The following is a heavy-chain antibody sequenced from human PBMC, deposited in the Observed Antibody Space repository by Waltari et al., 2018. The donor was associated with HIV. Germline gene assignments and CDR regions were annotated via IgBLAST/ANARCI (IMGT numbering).Heavy chain of an antibody. D-gene: IGHD3-9*01. CDR2: IYYSGST. V-gene: IGHV4-59*01. CDR1: GGPISSYY. CDR3: ARVSYDILTGFYYYYGMDV. J-gene: IGHJ6*02. Sequence: QVQLQESGPGLVKPSETLSLTCTVSGGPISSYYWSWIRQPPGTGLEWIGYIYYSGSTNYNPSLKSRVTISVDTSKNQFSLKLSSVTAADTAVYYCARVSYDILTGFYYYYGMDVWGQGTTVTVSS.